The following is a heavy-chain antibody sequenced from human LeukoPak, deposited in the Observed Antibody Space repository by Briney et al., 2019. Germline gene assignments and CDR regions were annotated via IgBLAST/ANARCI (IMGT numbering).Heavy chain of an antibody. D-gene: IGHD4-17*01. J-gene: IGHJ5*02. CDR2: IYYSGST. CDR3: ARDYGDSGLGWFDP. CDR1: GGSISSGGYY. V-gene: IGHV4-31*03. Sequence: SQTLSLTCTVSGGSISSGGYYWSWIRQHPGKGLEWIGYIYYSGSTYYNPSLKSRVTISVDTSKNQFSLKLSSVTAADTAVYYCARDYGDSGLGWFDPWGRGTLVTVSS.